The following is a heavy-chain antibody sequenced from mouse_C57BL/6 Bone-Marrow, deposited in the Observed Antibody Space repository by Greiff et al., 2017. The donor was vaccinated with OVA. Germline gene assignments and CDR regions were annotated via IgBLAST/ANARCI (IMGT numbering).Heavy chain of an antibody. CDR3: AREGGALFDY. D-gene: IGHD1-1*02. CDR2: IDPSDSYT. J-gene: IGHJ2*01. V-gene: IGHV1-69*01. CDR1: GYTFTSYW. Sequence: QVQLQQPGAELVMPGASVKLSCKASGYTFTSYWMHWVKQRPGQGLEWIGEIDPSDSYTNYNQKFKGKSTLTVDKSSSTAYMQLSSLTSEDSAVYCGAREGGALFDYWGQGTTLTVSS.